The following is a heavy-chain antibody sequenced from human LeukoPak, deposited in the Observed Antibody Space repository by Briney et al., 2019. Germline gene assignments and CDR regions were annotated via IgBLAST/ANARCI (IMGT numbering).Heavy chain of an antibody. J-gene: IGHJ4*02. CDR1: GFTFSSYA. V-gene: IGHV3-23*01. D-gene: IGHD4-17*01. Sequence: GGSLRLSCAASGFTFSSYAMSWVRQAPGKGLEWVSAISGSGGSTYYADSVKGRFTISRDNSKNTLYLQMNSPRAEDTAVYYCAANGDYWIFDYWGQGTLVTVSS. CDR3: AANGDYWIFDY. CDR2: ISGSGGST.